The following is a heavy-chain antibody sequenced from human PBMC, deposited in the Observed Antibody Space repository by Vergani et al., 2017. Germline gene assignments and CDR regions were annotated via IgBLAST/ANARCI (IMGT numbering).Heavy chain of an antibody. J-gene: IGHJ3*02. CDR3: AKDSGSYLDAFDI. V-gene: IGHV3-23*01. CDR1: GFTFSSYA. CDR2: ISGSGGST. Sequence: EVQLLESGGGLVQPGGSLRLSCAASGFTFSSYAMSWVRQAPGKGLEWVSAISGSGGSTYYADSVKGRFTISRDNAKNSLYLQMNSLRAEDTALYYCAKDSGSYLDAFDIWGQGTMVTVSS. D-gene: IGHD1-26*01.